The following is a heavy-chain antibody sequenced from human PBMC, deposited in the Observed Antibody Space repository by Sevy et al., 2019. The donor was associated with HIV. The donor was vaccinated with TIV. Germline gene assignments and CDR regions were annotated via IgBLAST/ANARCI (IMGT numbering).Heavy chain of an antibody. D-gene: IGHD2-21*02. V-gene: IGHV4-4*07. Sequence: SETLSLTCTVSGGSINNYYWSWIRQPAGKGLEWIGRIYITGDTNYNPSLNSRVTMSVDTSKNQFSLKLKSVTAADTAVYYCARDLVPGVSEGDDAFDIWGRGTMVTVSS. CDR2: IYITGDT. J-gene: IGHJ3*02. CDR3: ARDLVPGVSEGDDAFDI. CDR1: GGSINNYY.